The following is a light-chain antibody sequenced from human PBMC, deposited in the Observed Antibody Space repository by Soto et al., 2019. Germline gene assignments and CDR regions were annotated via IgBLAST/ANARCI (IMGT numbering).Light chain of an antibody. CDR1: QSISRY. V-gene: IGKV3-20*01. CDR3: QQYGSSPPT. CDR2: GAS. Sequence: IGLTQSPGTLSLSPGEITTLSFMASQSISRYLAWYQQKPGQGPRLLIYGASSRATGTPDRFSGSGSGTDFTLTINRLEPEDFALYYCQQYGSSPPTFGQGTKVDIK. J-gene: IGKJ1*01.